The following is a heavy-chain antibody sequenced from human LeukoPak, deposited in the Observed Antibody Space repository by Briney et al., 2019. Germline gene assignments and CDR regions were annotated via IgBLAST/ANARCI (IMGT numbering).Heavy chain of an antibody. Sequence: GGSLRLSCAASTFSFSNYGMHWVRQVPGKGLEWLAFIQYDGSDKYYADSVKGRFTISRDNSKNTLYLQMNSLRAEDTAVYYCAKEVVRVYYGSESYIDYWGQGTLVTVSS. J-gene: IGHJ4*02. CDR1: TFSFSNYG. CDR3: AKEVVRVYYGSESYIDY. D-gene: IGHD3-10*01. CDR2: IQYDGSDK. V-gene: IGHV3-30*02.